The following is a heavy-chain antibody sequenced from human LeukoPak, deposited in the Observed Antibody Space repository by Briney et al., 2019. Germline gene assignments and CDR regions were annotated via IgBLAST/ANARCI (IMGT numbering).Heavy chain of an antibody. D-gene: IGHD6-6*01. J-gene: IGHJ4*02. CDR1: GFTFSSYS. CDR3: ARGYSSSFDY. CDR2: ISSSSSYI. V-gene: IGHV3-21*01. Sequence: GGSLKLSCAASGFTFSSYSMDWVRQAPGKGLEWVSSISSSSSYIYYADSVKGRFTISRDNAKNSLFLQMNSLRAEDTAVYYCARGYSSSFDYWGQGTLVTVSS.